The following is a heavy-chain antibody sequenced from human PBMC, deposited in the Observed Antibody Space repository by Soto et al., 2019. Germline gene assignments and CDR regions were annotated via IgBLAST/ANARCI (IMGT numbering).Heavy chain of an antibody. J-gene: IGHJ5*02. CDR1: GFTFSSYA. CDR2: ISGSGGST. CDR3: AKDPAGLLTKNWFDP. D-gene: IGHD6-19*01. V-gene: IGHV3-23*01. Sequence: QLGGSLRLSCAASGFTFSSYAMSWVRQAPGKGLEWVSAISGSGGSTYYADSVKGRFTISRDNSKNTLYLQMNSLRAEDTAVYYCAKDPAGLLTKNWFDPWGQGTLVTVSS.